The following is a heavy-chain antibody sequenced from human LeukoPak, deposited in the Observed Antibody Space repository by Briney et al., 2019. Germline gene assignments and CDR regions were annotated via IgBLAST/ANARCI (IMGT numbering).Heavy chain of an antibody. V-gene: IGHV3-21*01. Sequence: GGSLRLSCAASGFTISSYSMNWVRQAPGKALEWVSSISSSSSYIYYADSVKGRFTISRDNAKNSLYLQMNSLRAEDTAVYYCARDDRRRNIVVVVAATAFDIWGQGTMVTVSS. CDR1: GFTISSYS. D-gene: IGHD2-15*01. CDR2: ISSSSSYI. J-gene: IGHJ3*02. CDR3: ARDDRRRNIVVVVAATAFDI.